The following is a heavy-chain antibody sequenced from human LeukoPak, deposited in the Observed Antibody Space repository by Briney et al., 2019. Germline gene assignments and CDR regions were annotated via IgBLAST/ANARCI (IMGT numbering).Heavy chain of an antibody. Sequence: TGGSLRLSCTASGFTFGDYAMSWFRQAPGKGLEWVGFIRSKAYGGTTEYAASVKGRFTIPRDDSKSIAYLQMNSLKTEDTAVYYCTSWDYDILTGYYFSPNYWGQGTLVTVSS. CDR2: IRSKAYGGTT. CDR3: TSWDYDILTGYYFSPNY. V-gene: IGHV3-49*03. D-gene: IGHD3-9*01. CDR1: GFTFGDYA. J-gene: IGHJ4*02.